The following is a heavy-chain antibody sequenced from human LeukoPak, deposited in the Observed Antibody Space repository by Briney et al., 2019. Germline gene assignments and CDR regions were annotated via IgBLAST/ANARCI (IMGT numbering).Heavy chain of an antibody. CDR2: IYYSGST. CDR1: VGSISSSTYY. Sequence: SETLSLTCTVSVGSISSSTYYGGWIRQPPGKGREWSGSIYYSGSTYYNPSLKSRVTISVDTSKNQFSLKLSSVTAAATAVYYCAIYRTYYYDSNGSRFNPWGQGTMVTVSS. V-gene: IGHV4-39*07. D-gene: IGHD3-22*01. CDR3: AIYRTYYYDSNGSRFNP. J-gene: IGHJ5*02.